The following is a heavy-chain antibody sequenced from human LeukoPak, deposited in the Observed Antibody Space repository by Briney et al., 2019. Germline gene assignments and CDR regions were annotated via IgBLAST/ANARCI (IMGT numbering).Heavy chain of an antibody. Sequence: ASVKVSCKASGYTFTSYGISWVRQAPGQGLEWMGWISAYNGNTNYAQKLQGRATMTTDTSTSTAYMELRSLRSDDTAVYYCARRHVTASTDGFDIWGQGTMVTVSS. V-gene: IGHV1-18*01. D-gene: IGHD5-18*01. CDR1: GYTFTSYG. CDR2: ISAYNGNT. CDR3: ARRHVTASTDGFDI. J-gene: IGHJ3*02.